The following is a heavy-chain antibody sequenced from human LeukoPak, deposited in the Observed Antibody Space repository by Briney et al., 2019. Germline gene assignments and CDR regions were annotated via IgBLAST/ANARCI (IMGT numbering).Heavy chain of an antibody. CDR3: ARWRYSNYFFDN. V-gene: IGHV1-2*02. CDR2: INPNRPAT. D-gene: IGHD4-11*01. J-gene: IGHJ4*02. Sequence: ASVKVSCKAYGNTLTNYYIHWVRQAPGQGLEWMGWINPNRPATNYAVKFKDRVIMTSDTSTSTAYMELNRLTSDDTAVYYCARWRYSNYFFDNWGQGTLVTVSS. CDR1: GNTLTNYY.